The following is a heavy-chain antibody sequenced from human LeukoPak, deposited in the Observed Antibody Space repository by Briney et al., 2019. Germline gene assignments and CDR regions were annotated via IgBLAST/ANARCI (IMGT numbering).Heavy chain of an antibody. V-gene: IGHV1-69*04. CDR2: IIPILGIA. Sequence: ASVKVSCKASGGTFSSYAISWVRHAPGQGLEWMGRIIPILGIANYAQKFQGRVTITADKSTSTAYMELSSLRSEDTAVYYCARSRPDGSTNWFDPWGQGTLVTVSS. CDR3: ARSRPDGSTNWFDP. J-gene: IGHJ5*02. CDR1: GGTFSSYA. D-gene: IGHD3-10*01.